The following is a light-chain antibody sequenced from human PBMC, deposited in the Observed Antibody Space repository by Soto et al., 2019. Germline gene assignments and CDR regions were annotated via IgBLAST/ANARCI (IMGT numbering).Light chain of an antibody. Sequence: EIVLTQSPGTLSLSPGERATLSCRASQSVSSSYLAWYQQKPGQAPRLLIYGASSRATGIPDRFSGSGSGTDFTLTLSRLEPADFAVYYCQLRWPFGQGT. J-gene: IGKJ1*01. CDR3: QLRWP. CDR1: QSVSSSY. CDR2: GAS. V-gene: IGKV3-20*01.